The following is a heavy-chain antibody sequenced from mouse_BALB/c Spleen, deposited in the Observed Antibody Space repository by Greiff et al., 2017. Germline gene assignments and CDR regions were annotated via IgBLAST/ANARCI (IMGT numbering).Heavy chain of an antibody. Sequence: VQLQQSGAELVKPGASVKLSCTASGFNIKDTYMHWVKQRPEQGLEWIGRIDPANGNTKYDPKFQGKATITADTTTNTAYLQLSSLTSEDTAVYYCAREAVGAKDYWGQGTSVTVSA. CDR2: IDPANGNT. V-gene: IGHV14-3*02. CDR1: GFNIKDTY. D-gene: IGHD1-1*01. CDR3: AREAVGAKDY. J-gene: IGHJ4*01.